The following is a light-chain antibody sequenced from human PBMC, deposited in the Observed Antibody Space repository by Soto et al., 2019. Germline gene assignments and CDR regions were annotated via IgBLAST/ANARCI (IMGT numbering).Light chain of an antibody. CDR1: GHDVGGYDY. V-gene: IGLV2-14*01. CDR2: EVS. Sequence: QSALTQPASVSGSPGQSITISCSGTGHDVGGYDYVSWYQQYPGKAPKLMIYEVSNRPSGVSTRFSGSKSGNTASLTISGLQPEDEADYYCSSYTSSSLDGVFGGGTKVTVL. J-gene: IGLJ3*02. CDR3: SSYTSSSLDGV.